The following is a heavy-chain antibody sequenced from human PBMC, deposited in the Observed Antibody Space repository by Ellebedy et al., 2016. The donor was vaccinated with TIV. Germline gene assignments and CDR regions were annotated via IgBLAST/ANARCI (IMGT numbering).Heavy chain of an antibody. J-gene: IGHJ4*02. D-gene: IGHD6-13*01. V-gene: IGHV3-7*03. CDR2: IKEDGSEE. Sequence: GESLKISCAASGFTFSLNWMYWVRQAPGKGLEWVANIKEDGSEEYYVDSVKGRFTISRDDRKSLLYLDMSSLTADDTAVYYCTRGGAYSSWYWRNWGQGTRVTVSS. CDR1: GFTFSLNW. CDR3: TRGGAYSSWYWRN.